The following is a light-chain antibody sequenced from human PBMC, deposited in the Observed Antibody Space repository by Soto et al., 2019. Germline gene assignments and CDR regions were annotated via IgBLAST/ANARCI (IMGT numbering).Light chain of an antibody. CDR3: AAWDDSLSGVV. V-gene: IGLV1-47*01. CDR2: RNN. Sequence: QSVLTQPPSASGTPGQSDTISCSGSSSNIGSNYVYWYQQLPGTAPKLLIYRNNQRPSGVPDRFSGSKSGTSASLAISGLRSEDEANYYCAAWDDSLSGVVFGGGTKVTVL. CDR1: SSNIGSNY. J-gene: IGLJ3*02.